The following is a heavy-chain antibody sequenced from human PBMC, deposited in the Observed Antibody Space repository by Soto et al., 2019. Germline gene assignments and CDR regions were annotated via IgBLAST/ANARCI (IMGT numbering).Heavy chain of an antibody. V-gene: IGHV4-34*01. J-gene: IGHJ3*02. Sequence: ETLSLTCAVYGGSFSGYYWSWIRQPPGKGLEWIGEINHSGSTNYNPSLKSRVTISVDTSKNQFSLKLSSVTAADTAVYYCARGDVCSGGSCPAAFDIWGQGTMVTVSS. CDR2: INHSGST. D-gene: IGHD2-15*01. CDR1: GGSFSGYY. CDR3: ARGDVCSGGSCPAAFDI.